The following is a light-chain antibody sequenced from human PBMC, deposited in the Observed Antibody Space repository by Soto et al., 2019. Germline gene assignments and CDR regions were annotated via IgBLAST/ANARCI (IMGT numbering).Light chain of an antibody. Sequence: EIVMTQSPATLSVSSGDRATLSCRASQNILSNLAWYQQIPGQAPRLLISGASTRATGIPARFSGSGSGTEFTLTISSLQSEDFAVYYCQQYSNWPPITFGQGTRLEI. J-gene: IGKJ5*01. CDR2: GAS. CDR1: QNILSN. V-gene: IGKV3-15*01. CDR3: QQYSNWPPIT.